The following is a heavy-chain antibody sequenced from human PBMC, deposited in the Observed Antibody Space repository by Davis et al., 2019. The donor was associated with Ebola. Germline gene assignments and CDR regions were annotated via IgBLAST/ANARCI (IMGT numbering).Heavy chain of an antibody. CDR3: ARDLGSSWYFEYFQH. V-gene: IGHV3-7*01. D-gene: IGHD6-13*01. Sequence: GGSLRLSCAASGFTFSSYWMSWVRQAPGKGLEGVANIKQDGSEKYYVDSVKGRFTISRDNAKNSLYLQMNSLRTEDTAVYYCARDLGSSWYFEYFQHWGQGTLVTVSS. J-gene: IGHJ1*01. CDR2: IKQDGSEK. CDR1: GFTFSSYW.